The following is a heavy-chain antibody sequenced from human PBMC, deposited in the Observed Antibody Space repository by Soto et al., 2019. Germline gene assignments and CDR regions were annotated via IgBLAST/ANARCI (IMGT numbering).Heavy chain of an antibody. D-gene: IGHD5-12*01. CDR1: GASISSSNW. CDR2: IYHSGST. J-gene: IGHJ6*02. CDR3: ARDLEMATIIDYYYGMDV. Sequence: PSETLSLTCAVSGASISSSNWWSWVRQPPGKGLEWIGEIYHSGSTNYNPSLKSRVTISVDKSKNQFSLKLSSVTAADTAVYYCARDLEMATIIDYYYGMDVWGQGTTVTVSS. V-gene: IGHV4-4*02.